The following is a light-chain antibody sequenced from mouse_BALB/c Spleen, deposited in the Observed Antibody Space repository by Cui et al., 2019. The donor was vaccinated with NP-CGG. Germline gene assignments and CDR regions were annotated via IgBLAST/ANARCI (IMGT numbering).Light chain of an antibody. CDR2: GTH. Sequence: QGGVTRESALTTSPGETVTLTCRSSTGAVTTSNYANWVQEKPDHLFTGLIGGTHNRLPGVPARFSGSLIGDKAALTITGAQTEDEAIYFCALWYSNHWVFGGGTKLTVL. V-gene: IGLV1*01. CDR3: ALWYSNHWV. J-gene: IGLJ1*01. CDR1: TGAVTTSNY.